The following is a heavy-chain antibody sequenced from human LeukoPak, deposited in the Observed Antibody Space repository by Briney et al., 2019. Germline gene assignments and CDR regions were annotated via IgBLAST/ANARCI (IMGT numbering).Heavy chain of an antibody. CDR2: MYKSGST. V-gene: IGHV4-59*12. Sequence: SETLSLTCTVSGGSISTDYWTWIRQPPGKGLEWIGSMYKSGSTHYNPSLKSRVTISVDTSKNQFSLKLSSVTAADTAIYYCARGHFVSERGYSDYYFDYWGQGTLVTVSS. CDR3: ARGHFVSERGYSDYYFDY. CDR1: GGSISTDY. D-gene: IGHD5-12*01. J-gene: IGHJ4*02.